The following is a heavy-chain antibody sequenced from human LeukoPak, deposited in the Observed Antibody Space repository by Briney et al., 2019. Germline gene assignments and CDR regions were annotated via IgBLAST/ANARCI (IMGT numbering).Heavy chain of an antibody. D-gene: IGHD6-13*01. V-gene: IGHV3-73*01. CDR1: GFTFSGSA. CDR2: IRSKASSYAT. Sequence: GGSLRLSCAASGFTFSGSATHWVRQASGKGLEWVGRIRSKASSYATAYAASVKGRFTISRDNAKNTLYLQMNSLRAEDTAVYYCARVFRAAAGTVYYYYYYMDVWGKGTTVTVSS. J-gene: IGHJ6*03. CDR3: ARVFRAAAGTVYYYYYYMDV.